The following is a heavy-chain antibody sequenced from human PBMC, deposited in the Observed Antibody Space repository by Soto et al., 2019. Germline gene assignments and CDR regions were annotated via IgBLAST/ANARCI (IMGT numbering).Heavy chain of an antibody. CDR1: GGSISNYY. J-gene: IGHJ6*02. CDR2: IYYSGST. Sequence: SETLSLTCTVSGGSISNYYCSWIRQPPGKGLEWIGYIYYSGSTNYNPSLKSRVTISVDTSKNQFSLKLSSVTAADTAVYYCARLDVNPSNLPEYYYYYGMDVWGQGTTVTVSS. V-gene: IGHV4-59*08. CDR3: ARLDVNPSNLPEYYYYYGMDV.